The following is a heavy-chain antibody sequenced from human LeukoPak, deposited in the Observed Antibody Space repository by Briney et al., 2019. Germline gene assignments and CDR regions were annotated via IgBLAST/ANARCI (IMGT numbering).Heavy chain of an antibody. CDR1: GGSISSYY. J-gene: IGHJ3*02. Sequence: SETLSLTCTVSGGSISSYYWGWIRQPPGMGLEWIGSIYYSGSTYYNPSLKSRVTISVDTSKNQFSLKLSSVTAADTAVYYCARNRNDYVWGSEVGTGIDIWGQGTMVTVSS. D-gene: IGHD3-16*01. V-gene: IGHV4-39*01. CDR3: ARNRNDYVWGSEVGTGIDI. CDR2: IYYSGST.